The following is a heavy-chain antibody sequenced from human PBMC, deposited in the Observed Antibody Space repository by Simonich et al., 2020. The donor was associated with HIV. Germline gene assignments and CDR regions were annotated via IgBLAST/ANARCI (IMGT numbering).Heavy chain of an antibody. V-gene: IGHV4-39*01. CDR1: GGSISSSSYY. Sequence: QLQLQESGPGLVKPSETLSLTCTVSGGSISSSSYYWGWIRQPPGKGLEWIGSIYYSGSTNYNPTLKSRVTISVDTSKNQFSLKLSSVTAADTAVYYCARLPRSGTTMKAFDIWGQGTMVTVSS. CDR2: IYYSGST. D-gene: IGHD3-3*01. CDR3: ARLPRSGTTMKAFDI. J-gene: IGHJ3*02.